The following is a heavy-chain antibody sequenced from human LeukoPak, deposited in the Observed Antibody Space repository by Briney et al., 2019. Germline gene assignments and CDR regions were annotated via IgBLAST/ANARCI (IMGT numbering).Heavy chain of an antibody. CDR3: ARDGTSTDDY. D-gene: IGHD1-7*01. V-gene: IGHV1-2*02. CDR1: GYTFTGYY. Sequence: ASVKVSCKASGYTFTGYYMHWVRQAPGQGLEWMGWINSNSGGTNYAQKFQGRVTMTTDTSTSTAYMELRSLRSDDTAVYYCARDGTSTDDYWGQGTAVTVSS. J-gene: IGHJ4*02. CDR2: INSNSGGT.